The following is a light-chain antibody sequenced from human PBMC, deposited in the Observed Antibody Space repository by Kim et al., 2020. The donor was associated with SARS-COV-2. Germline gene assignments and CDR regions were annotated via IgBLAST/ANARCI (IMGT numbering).Light chain of an antibody. J-gene: IGKJ1*01. CDR1: QDIANS. CDR2: AAS. Sequence: ASVGDRVTITCRASQDIANSLAWYQQKPGKVPQVLIYAASTVQSGVPSRFSGSGSGTEFTLTIGRLQTEDVAPYYCQKYNSAPWTFGPGSKVDIK. CDR3: QKYNSAPWT. V-gene: IGKV1-27*01.